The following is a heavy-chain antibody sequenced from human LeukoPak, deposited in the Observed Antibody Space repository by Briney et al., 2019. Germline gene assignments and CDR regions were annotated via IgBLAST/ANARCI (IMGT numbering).Heavy chain of an antibody. CDR1: GFTVSTTF. Sequence: PGGSLRLSCAASGFTVSTTFMSWVRQAPGKGLEWVSVLYSSGYTYYADSVKGRFTISRDNPKNTLYLQMSSLRAEDTAIYYCARQVRGDGRGAFDPWGQGTLVTVSS. V-gene: IGHV3-53*01. J-gene: IGHJ5*02. CDR2: LYSSGYT. D-gene: IGHD2-21*02. CDR3: ARQVRGDGRGAFDP.